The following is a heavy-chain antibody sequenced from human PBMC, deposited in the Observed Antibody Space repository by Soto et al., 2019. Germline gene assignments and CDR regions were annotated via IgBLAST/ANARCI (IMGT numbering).Heavy chain of an antibody. CDR1: GGGFNSYA. V-gene: IGHV1-69*01. J-gene: IGHJ4*02. CDR2: LIPSFGTA. D-gene: IGHD2-15*01. CDR3: ARAGDCSGGSCYSFILDY. Sequence: QVQLVQSGAEVKKPGSSVKVSCKASGGGFNSYAFSWVRQAPGQGLEWMEALIPSFGTANYAQKFQGRVTITADESTTTVYMDLSSLTPDDTAMYFCARAGDCSGGSCYSFILDYWGQGTQVTVSS.